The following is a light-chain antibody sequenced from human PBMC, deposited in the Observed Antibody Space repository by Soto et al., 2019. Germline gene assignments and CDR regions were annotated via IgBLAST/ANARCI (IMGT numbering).Light chain of an antibody. J-gene: IGKJ1*01. V-gene: IGKV2-28*01. Sequence: DIVMTQSPLSLPVTPGEPASISCRSSQSLLHSNGYNYLDWYLQKPGQSPQLLIYLGSNRASGVHDRFHGSGSGTDFTLKISRVEAEDVGVYYCMQALQTPRTFGQGTKVEIK. CDR3: MQALQTPRT. CDR2: LGS. CDR1: QSLLHSNGYNY.